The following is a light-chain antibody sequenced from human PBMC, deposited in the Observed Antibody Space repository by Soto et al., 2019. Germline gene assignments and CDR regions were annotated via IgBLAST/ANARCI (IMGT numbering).Light chain of an antibody. Sequence: QSVLTQPASVSGSPGQSITISCTGTSSDVGGYNFVSWYQHHPGKAPKLMIYEVSNRPSGVSNRFSGSKSGNTASLTISGLQAEDEADYYCSSYTSSSTLYVFGTGTKVT. CDR1: SSDVGGYNF. J-gene: IGLJ1*01. V-gene: IGLV2-14*01. CDR2: EVS. CDR3: SSYTSSSTLYV.